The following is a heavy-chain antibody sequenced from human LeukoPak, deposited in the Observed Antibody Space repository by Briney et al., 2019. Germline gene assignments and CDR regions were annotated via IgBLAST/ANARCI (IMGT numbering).Heavy chain of an antibody. V-gene: IGHV3-30*18. CDR1: GFTFSSYG. CDR2: ISYDGSNK. CDR3: AKTGTWFGPFDY. Sequence: GGSLRLSCAASGFTFSSYGMHWVRQAPGKGLEWVAVISYDGSNKYYADSVKGRFTISRDNSKNTLYLQMNSLRAEDTAVYYCAKTGTWFGPFDYWGQGTLVTVSS. J-gene: IGHJ4*02. D-gene: IGHD3-10*01.